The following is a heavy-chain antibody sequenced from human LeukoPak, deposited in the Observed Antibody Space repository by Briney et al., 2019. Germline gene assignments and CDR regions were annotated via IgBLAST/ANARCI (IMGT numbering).Heavy chain of an antibody. CDR2: VYYSGST. J-gene: IGHJ4*02. CDR3: ASNTGTVFEY. V-gene: IGHV4-59*01. D-gene: IGHD7-27*01. Sequence: SETLSLTCSVSGDFITAYYWSWIRQPPGKGLEWIGYVYYSGSTEYNPSLRSRVTISLEMSKHQFSLNLTSVTAADTAVYYCASNTGTVFEYWGQGALVTVSS. CDR1: GDFITAYY.